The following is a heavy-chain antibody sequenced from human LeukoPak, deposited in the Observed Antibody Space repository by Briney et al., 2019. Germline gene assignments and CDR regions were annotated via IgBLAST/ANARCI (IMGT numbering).Heavy chain of an antibody. CDR2: INIGGTNT. J-gene: IGHJ5*02. V-gene: IGHV3-48*04. CDR1: GFPFSDYS. Sequence: GGSLRLSCTASGFPFSDYSMNWVRQAPGKGLEWLSYINIGGTNTHYADSVKGRFIISRDNAKKSLYLEMNNLRAEDTAVYYCATDGAGFDTWGQGVLVTVSS. CDR3: ATDGAGFDT.